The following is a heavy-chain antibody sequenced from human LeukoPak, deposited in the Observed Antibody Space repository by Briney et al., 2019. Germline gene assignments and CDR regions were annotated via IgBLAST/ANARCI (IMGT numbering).Heavy chain of an antibody. J-gene: IGHJ4*02. CDR2: IYYSGST. CDR1: GGSVSYYY. Sequence: KPSETLSLTCTVSGGSVSYYYWSWIRQPPGKGLEWIAYIYYSGSTNYNPSLRSRVTISVDTSKNQVSLKLSSVTAADTAVYYCARSPGYYFDYWGQGTLVTVSS. V-gene: IGHV4-59*02. CDR3: ARSPGYYFDY. D-gene: IGHD3-10*01.